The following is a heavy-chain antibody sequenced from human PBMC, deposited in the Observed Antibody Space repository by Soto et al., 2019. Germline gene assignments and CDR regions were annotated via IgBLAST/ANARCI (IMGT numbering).Heavy chain of an antibody. Sequence: SETLSLTCTVYARSFSGYYWSWIRQPPGKGLEWIGEVIHTGRTNYNPSLKGRVTISVDTSKNQFSLNLSSVTAADTAVYYCARVFECGTSCYRPEDYWGQGTLVTVSS. CDR2: VIHTGRT. J-gene: IGHJ4*02. V-gene: IGHV4-34*12. CDR1: ARSFSGYY. D-gene: IGHD2-2*02. CDR3: ARVFECGTSCYRPEDY.